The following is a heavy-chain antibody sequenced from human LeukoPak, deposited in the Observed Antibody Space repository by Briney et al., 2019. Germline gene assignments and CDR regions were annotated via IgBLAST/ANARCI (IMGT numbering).Heavy chain of an antibody. CDR3: ARDRGSLGYCSSTSCYGVDP. J-gene: IGHJ5*02. CDR2: IYHSGST. V-gene: IGHV4-38-2*02. D-gene: IGHD2-2*01. CDR1: GYSISSGYY. Sequence: SETLSLTCAVSGYSISSGYYWGWTRQPPGKGLEWIGSIYHSGSTYYNPSLKSRVTISVDTSKNQFSLKLSSVTAADTAVYYWARDRGSLGYCSSTSCYGVDPWGQGTLVTVSS.